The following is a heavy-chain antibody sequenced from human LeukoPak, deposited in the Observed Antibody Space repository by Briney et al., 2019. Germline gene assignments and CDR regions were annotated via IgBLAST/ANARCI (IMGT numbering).Heavy chain of an antibody. Sequence: ASVKVSCKASGYTFTGYYMHWVRQAPGQGLEWMGWINPNSGGTNYAQKFQGRVTMTRDTSISMAYMELSRLRADDTAVYYCATYRQVLLPFESWGQGTLVTVSS. CDR1: GYTFTGYY. D-gene: IGHD2-8*02. J-gene: IGHJ4*02. CDR2: INPNSGGT. V-gene: IGHV1-2*02. CDR3: ATYRQVLLPFES.